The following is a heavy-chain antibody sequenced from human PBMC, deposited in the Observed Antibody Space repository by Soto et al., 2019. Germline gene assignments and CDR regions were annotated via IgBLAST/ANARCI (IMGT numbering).Heavy chain of an antibody. CDR2: IGYSGGDP. V-gene: IGHV3-23*01. D-gene: IGHD3-10*01. J-gene: IGHJ4*02. CDR1: GFTFSNYA. CDR3: ARDLLVRGVTVYYLDY. Sequence: GGSLRLSCTASGFTFSNYAMTWVRQAPGKGLDWVSVIGYSGGDPRYAESVKGRFTISRDNSKNTLFLQMDSLRAEDTAVYYCARDLLVRGVTVYYLDYWGQGALVTVSS.